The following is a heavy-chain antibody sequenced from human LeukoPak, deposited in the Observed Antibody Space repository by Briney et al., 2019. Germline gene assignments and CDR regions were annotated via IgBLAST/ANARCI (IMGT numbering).Heavy chain of an antibody. D-gene: IGHD3-10*01. J-gene: IGHJ4*02. Sequence: GGSLRLSCAASGFTFSSYSMNWVRQAPGKGLEWVPSISSSSSYIYYADSVKGRFTISRDNAKNSLYLQMNSLRAEDTAVYYCARDKKSYYYGSGSYYNFDYWGQGTLVTVSS. CDR1: GFTFSSYS. CDR2: ISSSSSYI. V-gene: IGHV3-21*01. CDR3: ARDKKSYYYGSGSYYNFDY.